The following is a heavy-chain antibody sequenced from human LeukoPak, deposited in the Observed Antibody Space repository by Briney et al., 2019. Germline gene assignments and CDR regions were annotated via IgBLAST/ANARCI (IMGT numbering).Heavy chain of an antibody. D-gene: IGHD5-18*01. CDR1: GFTFDDYA. Sequence: GGSLRLSCAASGFTFDDYAMHWVRQAPGKGLEWVSGISWNSGSIGYADSVKGRFTISRDNAKNSLYLQMNSLRAEDTALYYCAKAPGDTAMVGTFDYWGQGTLVTVSS. CDR2: ISWNSGSI. CDR3: AKAPGDTAMVGTFDY. V-gene: IGHV3-9*01. J-gene: IGHJ4*02.